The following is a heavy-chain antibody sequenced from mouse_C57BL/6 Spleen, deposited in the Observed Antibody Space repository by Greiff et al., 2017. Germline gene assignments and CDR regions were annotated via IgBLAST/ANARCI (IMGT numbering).Heavy chain of an antibody. V-gene: IGHV1-82*01. CDR1: GYAFSSSW. D-gene: IGHD1-1*01. J-gene: IGHJ4*01. CDR3: ARAGSLYAMDY. CDR2: IYPGDGDT. Sequence: VQLQQSGPELVKPGASVKISCKASGYAFSSSWMNWVKQRPGKGLEWIGRIYPGDGDTNYNGKFKGKATLTADKSSRTAYMQLSSLTSEDSAVYFCARAGSLYAMDYWGQGTSVTVSS.